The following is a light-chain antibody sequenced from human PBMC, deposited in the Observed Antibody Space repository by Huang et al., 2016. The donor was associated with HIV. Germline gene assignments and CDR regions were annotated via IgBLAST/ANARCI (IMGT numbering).Light chain of an antibody. CDR1: QSVSKY. Sequence: EIVLTQSPATLSLSPGESATLSCRASQSVSKYLAWYQKNPGQAPRLLIYDASNRATGVPARFSGSGSGTDVTLTSNSLEAEDFAVYYCQQRSIWPPLTFGGGTKVEVK. CDR3: QQRSIWPPLT. V-gene: IGKV3-11*01. CDR2: DAS. J-gene: IGKJ4*01.